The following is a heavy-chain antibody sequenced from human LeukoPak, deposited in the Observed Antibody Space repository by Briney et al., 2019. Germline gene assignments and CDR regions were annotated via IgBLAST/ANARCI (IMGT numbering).Heavy chain of an antibody. V-gene: IGHV3-53*01. CDR1: GFTFSSYA. J-gene: IGHJ3*02. CDR2: IYSGGST. Sequence: PGGALRLSCAASGFTFSSYAMSWVRQAPGKGLEWVSVIYSGGSTYYADSVKGQFTISRDNSKNTLCLQMNSLRAEDTAVYYCARDLGSAFDIWGQGTMVTVSS. D-gene: IGHD7-27*01. CDR3: ARDLGSAFDI.